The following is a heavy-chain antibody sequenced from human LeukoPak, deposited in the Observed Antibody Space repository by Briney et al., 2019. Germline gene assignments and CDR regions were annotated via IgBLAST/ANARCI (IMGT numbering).Heavy chain of an antibody. CDR3: ARQGGGDDFDY. Sequence: GGSLRLSCAASGISFSGYWMHWVRQVPGKGLVWVSRIKGDGTMTNYADSVKGRFTTSRDNARSTVYLQMSSLRAEDAAAYYCARQGGGDDFDYWGQGTLVTVSS. CDR2: IKGDGTMT. CDR1: GISFSGYW. J-gene: IGHJ4*02. V-gene: IGHV3-74*01. D-gene: IGHD2-21*01.